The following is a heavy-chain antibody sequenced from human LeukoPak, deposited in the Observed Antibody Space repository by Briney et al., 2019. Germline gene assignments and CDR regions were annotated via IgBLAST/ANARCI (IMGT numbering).Heavy chain of an antibody. CDR1: GFTFGSFA. CDR3: GKTTAGYSSGQKPAWPVDY. Sequence: GGSLRLSCEASGFTFGSFAMYWVRQAPGKGLEWIAGIFGSGGSPHYADSVKGRFTISRDNSKNAVYLQINSLRAEDTAVYYCGKTTAGYSSGQKPAWPVDYWGQGTLVTVSS. J-gene: IGHJ4*02. V-gene: IGHV3-23*01. D-gene: IGHD5-18*01. CDR2: IFGSGGSP.